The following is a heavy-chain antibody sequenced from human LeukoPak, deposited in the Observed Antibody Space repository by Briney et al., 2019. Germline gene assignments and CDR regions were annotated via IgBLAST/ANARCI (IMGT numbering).Heavy chain of an antibody. D-gene: IGHD3-10*01. CDR2: IWYDGSNK. CDR1: GFTFSSYG. V-gene: IGHV3-33*01. Sequence: GGSLRLSCAASGFTFSSYGMHWVRQAPGKGLEWVAVIWYDGSNKYYADSVKGRFTISRDNSKNSLYLQMNNLRTEDTALYYCARDVPYYYGSGKLRWFDPWGQGTLVTVSS. J-gene: IGHJ5*02. CDR3: ARDVPYYYGSGKLRWFDP.